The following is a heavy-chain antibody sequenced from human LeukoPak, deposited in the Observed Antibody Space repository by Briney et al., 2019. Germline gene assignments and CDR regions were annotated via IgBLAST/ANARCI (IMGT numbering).Heavy chain of an antibody. J-gene: IGHJ4*02. CDR2: ISAYNGNT. V-gene: IGHV1-18*01. D-gene: IGHD3-16*01. Sequence: ASVKVSCKASGYTFTSYGISWVRQAPGQGLEWMGWISAYNGNTNYAQKFQGRVTLTRNTPLSTAYMELSSLRSEDTAVYYCAKTPPGGDVDHWGEGTLVTVSS. CDR1: GYTFTSYG. CDR3: AKTPPGGDVDH.